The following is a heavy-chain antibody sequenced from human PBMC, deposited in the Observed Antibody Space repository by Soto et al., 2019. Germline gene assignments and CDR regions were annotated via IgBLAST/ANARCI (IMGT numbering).Heavy chain of an antibody. Sequence: QVQLVQSGAEVKKPGSSVKVSCKASGGTFSSYAISWVRQAPGQGLEWMGGIIPSFGTAKYAQMFKGRVTITADESTSTAYMEPRSLISEDTAVHYCARGHIAAAGCGGDHYYYYGMDGWGQGTTVTVSS. CDR1: GGTFSSYA. D-gene: IGHD6-13*01. CDR3: ARGHIAAAGCGGDHYYYYGMDG. V-gene: IGHV1-69*12. J-gene: IGHJ6*02. CDR2: IIPSFGTA.